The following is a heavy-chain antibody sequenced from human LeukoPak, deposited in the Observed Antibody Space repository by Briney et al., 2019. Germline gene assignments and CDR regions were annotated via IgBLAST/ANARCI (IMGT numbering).Heavy chain of an antibody. V-gene: IGHV3-9*01. CDR1: GFTFSSYG. CDR2: ISWNSGSI. J-gene: IGHJ4*02. D-gene: IGHD3-16*02. Sequence: GGSLGLSCAASGFTFSSYGMHWVRQAPGKGLEWVSGISWNSGSIGYADSVKGRFTISRDNAKNSLYLQMNSLRAEDTALYYCAKDRAYDYVWGSYQDYWGQGTLVTVSS. CDR3: AKDRAYDYVWGSYQDY.